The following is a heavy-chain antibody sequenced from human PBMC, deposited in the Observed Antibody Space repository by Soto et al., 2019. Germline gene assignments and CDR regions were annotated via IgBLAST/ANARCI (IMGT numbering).Heavy chain of an antibody. CDR2: INHSGST. D-gene: IGHD6-13*01. Sequence: PSETLSLTCAVYGGSFSGYYWSWIRQPPGKGLEWIGEINHSGSTNYNPSLKSRVTISVDTSKNQFSLKLSSVTAADTAVYYCARGRAAALVVYWGQGTLVTAPQ. CDR1: GGSFSGYY. V-gene: IGHV4-34*01. J-gene: IGHJ4*02. CDR3: ARGRAAALVVY.